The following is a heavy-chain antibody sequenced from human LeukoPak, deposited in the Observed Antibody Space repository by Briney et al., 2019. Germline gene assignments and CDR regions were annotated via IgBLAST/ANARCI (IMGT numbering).Heavy chain of an antibody. CDR3: AREASRYFDWLSNYYYYYYMDV. D-gene: IGHD3-9*01. J-gene: IGHJ6*03. CDR1: GGSISSGSYY. CDR2: IYTSGST. V-gene: IGHV4-61*02. Sequence: SETLSLTCTVSGGSISSGSYYWSWIRQPAGKGLEWIGRIYTSGSTNYNPSLKSRVTMSVDTSKNQFSLKLSSVTAADTAVYYCAREASRYFDWLSNYYYYYYMDVWGKGTTVTISS.